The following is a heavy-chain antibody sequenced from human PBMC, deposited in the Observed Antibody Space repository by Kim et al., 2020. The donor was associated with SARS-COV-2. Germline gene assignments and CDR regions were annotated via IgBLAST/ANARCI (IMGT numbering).Heavy chain of an antibody. CDR3: TKDVLAGGADG. CDR2: I. J-gene: IGHJ6*02. V-gene: IGHV3-9*01. Sequence: IGYAHSVKGRINPSQDNAKNSLYLQMNSLRPEDTALYYCTKDVLAGGADGWGQGTAVIVSS. D-gene: IGHD3-3*02.